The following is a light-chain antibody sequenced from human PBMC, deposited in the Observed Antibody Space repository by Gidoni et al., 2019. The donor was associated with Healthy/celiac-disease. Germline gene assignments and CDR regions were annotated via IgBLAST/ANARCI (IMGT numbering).Light chain of an antibody. J-gene: IGKJ2*01. V-gene: IGKV3-11*01. CDR1: QSVSSY. CDR2: DAS. CDR3: QQRSHLYT. Sequence: EIVLTQSPATLSLSPGERATLSCRASQSVSSYLAWYQQKPGQAPRLLIDDASNRATGIPARFSGSGSGTDFTLTISSLEPEDFAVYFCQQRSHLYTFGQXTKLEIK.